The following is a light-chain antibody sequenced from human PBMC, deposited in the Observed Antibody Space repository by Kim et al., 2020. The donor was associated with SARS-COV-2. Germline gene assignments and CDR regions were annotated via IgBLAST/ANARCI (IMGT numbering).Light chain of an antibody. CDR3: QQYNDWPPLT. V-gene: IGKV3-15*01. CDR1: QSVGSH. CDR2: GAS. J-gene: IGKJ4*01. Sequence: SPGGRATRSCRASQSVGSHLAWYQQKPGQAPRLLVYGASTRATGVPARFSGSESGTEFTLTISSLQSEDSAIYYCQQYNDWPPLTFGGGTKVDIK.